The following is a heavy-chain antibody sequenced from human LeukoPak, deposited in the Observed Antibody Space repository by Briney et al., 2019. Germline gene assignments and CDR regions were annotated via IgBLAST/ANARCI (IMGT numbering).Heavy chain of an antibody. CDR2: IRYDGSSK. CDR3: AKGSWIQLWSELEFDP. D-gene: IGHD5-18*01. J-gene: IGHJ5*02. CDR1: GFTFSSYG. V-gene: IGHV3-30*02. Sequence: PGGSLRLSCAASGFTFSSYGMHWVRQAPGKALEGVAFIRYDGSSKYYADSVKGRFTISRDNSKNTLYLQMNSLRAEDTAVYYCAKGSWIQLWSELEFDPWGQGTLVTVSS.